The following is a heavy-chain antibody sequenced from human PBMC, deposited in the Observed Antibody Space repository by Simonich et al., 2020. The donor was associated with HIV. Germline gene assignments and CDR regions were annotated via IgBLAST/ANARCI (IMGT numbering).Heavy chain of an antibody. CDR2: ISNEGSNK. V-gene: IGHV3-30*07. CDR3: ASGGSISSVWADDY. CDR1: GFTFRSYA. D-gene: IGHD3-16*01. J-gene: IGHJ4*02. Sequence: QVQLVESGGGVVQPGRSLRLSCAASGFTFRSYAMHWVRQAPGKGLEWGAVISNEGSNKYYADSVKGRFTISRYNSKNTLYLQMNSLRAEDTAVYYCASGGSISSVWADDYWGQGTLVTVSS.